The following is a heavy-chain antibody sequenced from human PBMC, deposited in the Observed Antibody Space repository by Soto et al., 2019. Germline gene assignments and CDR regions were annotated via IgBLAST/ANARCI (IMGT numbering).Heavy chain of an antibody. D-gene: IGHD4-4*01. V-gene: IGHV3-21*01. Sequence: GGSLRLSCAASGFTFSSYSMNWVRQAPGKGLEWVSSISSSSSYIYYADSVKGRFTISRDNAKNSLYLQMNSLRAEDTAVYYCARGRLSTTVTTGSYYYYYMDVWGKGTTVTVSS. CDR2: ISSSSSYI. CDR3: ARGRLSTTVTTGSYYYYYMDV. CDR1: GFTFSSYS. J-gene: IGHJ6*03.